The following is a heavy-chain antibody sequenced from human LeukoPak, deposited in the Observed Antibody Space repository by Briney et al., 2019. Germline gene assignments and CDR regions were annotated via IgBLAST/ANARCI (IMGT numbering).Heavy chain of an antibody. CDR3: AYYYDSASYYYFDY. D-gene: IGHD3-10*01. Sequence: SQTLSLTCTVSGGSISSGGYYWSWIRQHPGKGLEWIGYIYYSGTTDFNPSLKSRVTISLDTSKNQFSLKLSSVTAADTAVYYCAYYYDSASYYYFDYWGQGTLVTVSS. V-gene: IGHV4-31*03. J-gene: IGHJ4*02. CDR2: IYYSGTT. CDR1: GGSISSGGYY.